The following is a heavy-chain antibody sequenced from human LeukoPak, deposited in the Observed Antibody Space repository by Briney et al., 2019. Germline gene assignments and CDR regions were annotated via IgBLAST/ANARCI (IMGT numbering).Heavy chain of an antibody. D-gene: IGHD6-13*01. J-gene: IGHJ4*02. CDR1: GFTFSSYW. CDR2: INSDGSST. Sequence: PGGSLRLSCAASGFTFSSYWMHWVRQAPGKGLVWVSRINSDGSSTSYADSVKGRFTISRDNAKNTLYLQMNSLRAEDTAVYYCASARYSSSQLWYWGQGTLVTVSS. CDR3: ASARYSSSQLWY. V-gene: IGHV3-74*01.